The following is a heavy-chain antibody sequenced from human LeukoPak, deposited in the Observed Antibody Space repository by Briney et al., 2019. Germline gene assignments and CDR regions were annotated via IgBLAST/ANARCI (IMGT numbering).Heavy chain of an antibody. J-gene: IGHJ4*02. V-gene: IGHV6-1*01. CDR3: ARSKRWPNFYFDY. Sequence: QTLSLTCVISGDSVSSNSAAWNWIRQSPSRGLEWLGRTYYRSKWYSDCAVSVKSRITINPDTSRNQFSLQLNSVTAADTAIYYCARSKRWPNFYFDYWGQGTLVTVSS. CDR2: TYYRSKWYS. CDR1: GDSVSSNSAA. D-gene: IGHD5-24*01.